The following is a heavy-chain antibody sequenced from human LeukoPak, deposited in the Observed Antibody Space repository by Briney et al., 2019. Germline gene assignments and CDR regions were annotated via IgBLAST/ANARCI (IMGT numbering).Heavy chain of an antibody. J-gene: IGHJ4*02. CDR2: VSYSGST. V-gene: IGHV4-59*08. D-gene: IGHD3-10*01. CDR3: ARKNYNLGSYVY. Sequence: SETLSLTCTVSGGPINYFYWSWIRQPPGKGLEWIGYVSYSGSTNYNPSLKSRVTISVDTSKNQFSLKLNSVTAADRAVYYCARKNYNLGSYVYWGQGTLVTVSP. CDR1: GGPINYFY.